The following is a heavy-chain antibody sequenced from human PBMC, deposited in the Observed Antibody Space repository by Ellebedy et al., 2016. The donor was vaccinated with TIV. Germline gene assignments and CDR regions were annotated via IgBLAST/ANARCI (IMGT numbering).Heavy chain of an antibody. Sequence: GESLKISCTASGFTFGDYAMSWFRQAPGKGLEWVGFIRSKAYGGTTEYAASVKGRFTISRDDSKSIAYLQMNSLKTEDTAVYYCASRYYDSSGGNWFDPWGQGTLVTVSS. CDR3: ASRYYDSSGGNWFDP. D-gene: IGHD3-22*01. CDR2: IRSKAYGGTT. V-gene: IGHV3-49*03. CDR1: GFTFGDYA. J-gene: IGHJ5*02.